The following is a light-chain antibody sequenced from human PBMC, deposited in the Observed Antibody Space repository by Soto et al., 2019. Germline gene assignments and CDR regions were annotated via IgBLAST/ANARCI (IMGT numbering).Light chain of an antibody. CDR2: EDS. J-gene: IGLJ2*01. CDR1: SRGYNF. Sequence: QSVLTQPASVSGAPGQLITISCTGTSRGYNFVSWYQQHPGKAPKLLIYEDSKRPSGVSNRFSGSKSGNTASLTISGLQAGDEDDYHCCSYANTTTVVFGGGTKLTVL. CDR3: CSYANTTTVV. V-gene: IGLV2-23*01.